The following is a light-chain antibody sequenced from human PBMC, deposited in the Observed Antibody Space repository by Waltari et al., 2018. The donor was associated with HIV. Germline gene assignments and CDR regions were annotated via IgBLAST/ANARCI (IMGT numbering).Light chain of an antibody. V-gene: IGKV1-27*01. CDR3: QKYNSALWT. CDR2: AAS. J-gene: IGKJ1*01. Sequence: DIQMTQAPSSLSASVGDRVTITCRASQGISNYLAWYQQKPGTVPKLLISAASTLQSGVPSRFSGSGSGTDFTLTISSLQPEDVATYYCQKYNSALWTFGQGTKVEIK. CDR1: QGISNY.